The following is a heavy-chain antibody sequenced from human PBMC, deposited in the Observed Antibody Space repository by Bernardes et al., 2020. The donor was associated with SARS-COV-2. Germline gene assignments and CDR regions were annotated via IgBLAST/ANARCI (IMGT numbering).Heavy chain of an antibody. J-gene: IGHJ6*02. CDR2: VYYSGST. D-gene: IGHD6-19*01. CDR1: GGSVSSVSYY. Sequence: SESLSLTCTVSGGSVSSVSYYWSWLRQPPGKGLEWIWYVYYSGSTNYNPSLKSRVTISVDTSKNQFSLKLSSVTAADTAVYYCARDRDSSGWYVGDYYYYGMDVWGQGTTVTVSS. CDR3: ARDRDSSGWYVGDYYYYGMDV. V-gene: IGHV4-61*01.